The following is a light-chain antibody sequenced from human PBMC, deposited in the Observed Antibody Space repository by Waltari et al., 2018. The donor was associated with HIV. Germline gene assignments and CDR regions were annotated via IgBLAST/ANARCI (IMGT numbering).Light chain of an antibody. CDR1: SSNIGSNT. V-gene: IGLV1-44*01. CDR3: AAWDDSLNGVV. J-gene: IGLJ2*01. Sequence: QSVLTQPPSASGTPGQRVTISCSGSSSNIGSNTVSWYQQLPGTPPKLLIYKNNARPSGFLYRFSGSTSGTSASLAISGLQSESEADYYCAAWDDSLNGVVFGGGTKLTVL. CDR2: KNN.